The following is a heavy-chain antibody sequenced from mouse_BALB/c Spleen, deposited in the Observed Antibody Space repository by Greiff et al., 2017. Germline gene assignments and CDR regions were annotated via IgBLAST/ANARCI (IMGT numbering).Heavy chain of an antibody. CDR1: GFPFSSYT. Sequence: EVKLVESGGGLVQPGGSLKLSCAASGFPFSSYTMSWVRQTPEKRLEWVAYISNGGGSTYYPDTVKGRFTISRDNAKNTLYLQMSRLKSEDTDMYDCARHHYDWYFDVWGEGTTVTVSS. V-gene: IGHV5-12-2*01. CDR2: ISNGGGST. J-gene: IGHJ1*01. CDR3: ARHHYDWYFDV. D-gene: IGHD1-2*01.